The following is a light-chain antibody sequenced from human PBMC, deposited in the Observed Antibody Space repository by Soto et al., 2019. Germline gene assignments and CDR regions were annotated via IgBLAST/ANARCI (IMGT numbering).Light chain of an antibody. CDR2: GAS. J-gene: IGKJ1*01. V-gene: IGKV3-20*01. CDR1: QSISSY. CDR3: QQYGSSPRT. Sequence: EIVLTQCPATLSLSPVEIAPLSLGASQSISSYLAWYQQKPGQAPRLHIYGASTRATGIPDRFTGSGSGTDFTLTISRLEPEDFAVYYCQQYGSSPRTFGQGTKVDIK.